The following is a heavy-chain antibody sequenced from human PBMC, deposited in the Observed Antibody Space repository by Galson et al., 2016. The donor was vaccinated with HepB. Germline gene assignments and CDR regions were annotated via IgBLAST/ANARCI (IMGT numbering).Heavy chain of an antibody. CDR2: ISGDGGST. D-gene: IGHD6-19*01. V-gene: IGHV3-23*01. Sequence: SLRLSCAASGSTFRSYWMSWVRQAPGKGLEWVSAISGDGGSTYYAGSVQGRFTSSRDRSTNTMYLQMNSLRTDDTAVYYCARFTQEWLDRVYYFDYWGQGTLVTVSS. CDR1: GSTFRSYW. J-gene: IGHJ4*02. CDR3: ARFTQEWLDRVYYFDY.